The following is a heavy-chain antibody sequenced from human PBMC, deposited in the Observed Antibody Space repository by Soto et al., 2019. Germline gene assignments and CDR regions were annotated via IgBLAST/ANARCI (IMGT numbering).Heavy chain of an antibody. CDR2: ISGIGDYK. CDR1: GFTFSSYA. V-gene: IGHV3-23*01. D-gene: IGHD2-15*01. CDR3: AKDSRSHPQGWFDP. J-gene: IGHJ5*02. Sequence: EVQLLESGGGLVQPGESLRLSCAASGFTFSSYAMTWVRQAPGKGLEWVSSISGIGDYKYFADSVKGRFTISRDNSKDTLYRQMSSLRVEDTAIYYSAKDSRSHPQGWFDPWGQGTLVTVSS.